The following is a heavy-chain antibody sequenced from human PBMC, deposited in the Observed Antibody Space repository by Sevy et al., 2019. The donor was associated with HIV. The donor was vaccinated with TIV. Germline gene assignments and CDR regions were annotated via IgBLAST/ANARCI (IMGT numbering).Heavy chain of an antibody. CDR3: ARDQGYCSGGSCYREYFQH. CDR2: ISAYNGNT. CDR1: GYTFTSYG. Sequence: ASVKVSCKASGYTFTSYGISWVRQAPGQGLEWMGWISAYNGNTNYAQKLQGRVTMTTDTSTSTAYMEPRSLRSDDTAVYYCARDQGYCSGGSCYREYFQHWGQGTLVTVSS. D-gene: IGHD2-15*01. J-gene: IGHJ1*01. V-gene: IGHV1-18*01.